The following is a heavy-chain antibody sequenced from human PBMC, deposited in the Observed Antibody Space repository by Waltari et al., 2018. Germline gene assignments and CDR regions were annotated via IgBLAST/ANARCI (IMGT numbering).Heavy chain of an antibody. CDR1: GGTFSRYG. CDR3: TGGYYESSGFSFSYTYNMDV. D-gene: IGHD3-22*01. Sequence: QVQVVQSGAEVKKPGSSVRVSCKASGGTFSRYGVSWVRPAPGQGLEWMGGIIPTFGTTNYPQEFQGRVTITADKSTSTAYMELSSLRSADTAVYYCTGGYYESSGFSFSYTYNMDVWGQGTTVTVSS. CDR2: IIPTFGTT. V-gene: IGHV1-69*06. J-gene: IGHJ6*02.